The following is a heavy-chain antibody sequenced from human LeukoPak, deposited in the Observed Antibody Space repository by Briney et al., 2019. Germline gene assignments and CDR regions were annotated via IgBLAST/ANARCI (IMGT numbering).Heavy chain of an antibody. CDR2: INHSGST. CDR1: GGSFSGYY. J-gene: IGHJ4*02. V-gene: IGHV4-34*01. CDR3: ARQRHYYDSSGYPRY. D-gene: IGHD3-22*01. Sequence: SETLSLTCAVYGGSFSGYYWSWIRQPPGKGLEWIGEINHSGSTNYNPSLKSRVAISVDTSKNQFSLKLSSVTAADTAVYYCARQRHYYDSSGYPRYWGQGTLVTVSS.